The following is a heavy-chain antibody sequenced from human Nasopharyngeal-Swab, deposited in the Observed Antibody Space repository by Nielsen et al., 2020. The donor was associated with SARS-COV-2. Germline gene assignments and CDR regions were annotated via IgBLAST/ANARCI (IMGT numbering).Heavy chain of an antibody. CDR3: ARAGTKGSVDY. D-gene: IGHD2-15*01. Sequence: GGSLRLSCAASGFTFSSDWMSWVRQAPGKGLEWVANINEDGSEKYCGDSVEGRFSVSRDNAKNSLYLQMNSLTAEDTDVYYCARAGTKGSVDYWGQGTLVTVSS. CDR1: GFTFSSDW. CDR2: INEDGSEK. J-gene: IGHJ4*02. V-gene: IGHV3-7*04.